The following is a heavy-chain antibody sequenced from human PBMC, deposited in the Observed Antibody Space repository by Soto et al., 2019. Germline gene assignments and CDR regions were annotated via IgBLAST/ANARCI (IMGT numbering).Heavy chain of an antibody. CDR2: ISYDGSNK. CDR1: GFTFSSYG. CDR3: AKGTAMVTYYYYGMDV. V-gene: IGHV3-30*18. J-gene: IGHJ6*02. D-gene: IGHD5-18*01. Sequence: QVQLVESGGGVVQPGRSLRLSCAASGFTFSSYGMHWVRQAPGKGLEWGAVISYDGSNKYYADSVKGRFTISRDNSKNTLYLQMNSLRAEDTAVYYCAKGTAMVTYYYYGMDVWGQGTTVTVSS.